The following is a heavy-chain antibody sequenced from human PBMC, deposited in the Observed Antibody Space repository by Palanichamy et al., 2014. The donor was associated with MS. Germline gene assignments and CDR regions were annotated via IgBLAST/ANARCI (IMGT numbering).Heavy chain of an antibody. V-gene: IGHV1-18*01. CDR1: GYTFTSYG. D-gene: IGHD2-2*01. CDR3: ARDLGSSTRDV. CDR2: ISAYNGDT. Sequence: HGQXVAAGGEVKTPGASVKVSCKASGYTFTSYGISWVRQAPGQGLEWMGWISAYNGDTYHEQKLQGRVTMTTDTSTSTAYMELRSLRSDDTAVYYCARDLGSSTRDVWGQGTTVTVSS. J-gene: IGHJ6*02.